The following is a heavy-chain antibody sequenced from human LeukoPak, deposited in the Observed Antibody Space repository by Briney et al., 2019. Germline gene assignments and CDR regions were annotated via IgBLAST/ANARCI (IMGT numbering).Heavy chain of an antibody. J-gene: IGHJ6*02. CDR2: ISGSGGAT. CDR1: GFTFSSFG. V-gene: IGHV3-23*01. Sequence: PGRSLRLSCAASGFTFSSFGMHWVRQAPGQGLEWVSGISGSGGATYYADSVRGRFTMSRDNSKNTLYLQMNSLRADDTAIYYCAKNDGYRYGRNYGMDVWGQGTTVTVSS. CDR3: AKNDGYRYGRNYGMDV. D-gene: IGHD5-18*01.